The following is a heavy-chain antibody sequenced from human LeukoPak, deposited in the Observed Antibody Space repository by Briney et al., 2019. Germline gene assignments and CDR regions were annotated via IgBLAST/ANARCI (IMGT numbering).Heavy chain of an antibody. CDR2: ISSSSSYI. CDR3: ARDLLHYDILTGYYLYGMDV. D-gene: IGHD3-9*01. J-gene: IGHJ6*02. Sequence: GGSLRLSCVASGLTFNSHSMSWVRQAPGMGLEWVSSISSSSSYIYYADSVKGRFTISRDNAKNSLYLQMNSLRAEDTAVYYCARDLLHYDILTGYYLYGMDVWGQGTTVTVSS. CDR1: GLTFNSHS. V-gene: IGHV3-21*01.